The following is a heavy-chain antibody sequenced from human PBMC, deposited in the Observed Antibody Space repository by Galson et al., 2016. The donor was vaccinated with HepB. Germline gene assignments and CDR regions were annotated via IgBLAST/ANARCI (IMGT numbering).Heavy chain of an antibody. CDR2: IRSNTYGGTT. V-gene: IGHV3-49*03. CDR1: GFTFGDYA. CDR3: TPTWLGVETSS. Sequence: SLRLSCAASGFTFGDYAMSWFRQAPGKGLEWVGFIRSNTYGGTTEYAASVKGRFTISRDDSNSIAYLQMNSLKTEDTAVYYCTPTWLGVETSSWGQGTLVTVSS. D-gene: IGHD1-26*01. J-gene: IGHJ4*02.